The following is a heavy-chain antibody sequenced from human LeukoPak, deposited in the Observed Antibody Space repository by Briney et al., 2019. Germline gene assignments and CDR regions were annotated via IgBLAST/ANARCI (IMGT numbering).Heavy chain of an antibody. CDR3: AKAPYSGYDMDY. CDR2: ISYDGSNK. CDR1: GFTFSSYG. J-gene: IGHJ4*02. Sequence: PGRSLRLTCAASGFTFSSYGMHWVRQAPGKGLEWVAVISYDGSNKYYADSVKGRFTISRDNSKNTLYLQMNSLRAEDTAVYYCAKAPYSGYDMDYWGQGTLATVSS. D-gene: IGHD5-12*01. V-gene: IGHV3-30*18.